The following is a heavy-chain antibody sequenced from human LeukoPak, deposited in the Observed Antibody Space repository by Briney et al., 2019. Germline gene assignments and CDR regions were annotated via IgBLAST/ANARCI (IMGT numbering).Heavy chain of an antibody. CDR2: IYHSGST. Sequence: SETLSLTCSVSGGSISLSYYYWGWIRQPPGKALEWIGSIYHSGSTYYNPSLKSRVTISVDTSKNQFSLKLSSVTAADTAVYYCAHGSGSYYHTHDYYYYMDVWGKGTTVTVSS. CDR3: AHGSGSYYHTHDYYYYMDV. D-gene: IGHD3-10*01. J-gene: IGHJ6*03. V-gene: IGHV4-39*07. CDR1: GGSISLSYYY.